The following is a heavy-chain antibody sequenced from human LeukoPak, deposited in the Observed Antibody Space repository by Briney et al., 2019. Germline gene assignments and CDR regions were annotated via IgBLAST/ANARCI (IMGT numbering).Heavy chain of an antibody. Sequence: SETLSLTCTVSGVSISSYYWSWIRQPAGKGLEWVGYIYYTGSTNYNPSLKSRVTISLDTSKNQFSLKLTSVTAADTPVYYCASGAVGGTDYFDYWGQGTLVTVSS. J-gene: IGHJ4*02. V-gene: IGHV4-59*12. D-gene: IGHD6-19*01. CDR3: ASGAVGGTDYFDY. CDR1: GVSISSYY. CDR2: IYYTGST.